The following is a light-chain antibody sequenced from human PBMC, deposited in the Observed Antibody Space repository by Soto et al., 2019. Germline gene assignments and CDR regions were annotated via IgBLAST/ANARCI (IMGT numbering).Light chain of an antibody. CDR2: GAS. Sequence: EIVMTQSPATLSVSPGERATLSCRASQSVSSNLAWYQQKPGQAPRLLIYGASTRATGIPARFSGSGSGTEFTLTISSLQSEDFAVYYCQPYNNWPPVWTFGQGTKVEIK. CDR1: QSVSSN. V-gene: IGKV3-15*01. CDR3: QPYNNWPPVWT. J-gene: IGKJ1*01.